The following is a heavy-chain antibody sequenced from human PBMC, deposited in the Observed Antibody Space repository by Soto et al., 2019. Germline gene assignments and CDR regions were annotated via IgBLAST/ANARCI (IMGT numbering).Heavy chain of an antibody. J-gene: IGHJ4*02. CDR2: IWNDGIRK. Sequence: GGSLRLSCAASGFTFSKYGMHWVRQAPGKGLEWVALIWNDGIRKVYVDSVKGRFTISRDNSKNTLDLQMNNLRDEDTAVYYCARDDDNDANALDYWGPGTLVTVS. V-gene: IGHV3-33*01. CDR1: GFTFSKYG. CDR3: ARDDDNDANALDY.